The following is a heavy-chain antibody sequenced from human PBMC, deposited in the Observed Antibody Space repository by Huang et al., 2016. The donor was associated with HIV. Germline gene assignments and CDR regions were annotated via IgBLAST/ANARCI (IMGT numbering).Heavy chain of an antibody. D-gene: IGHD1-26*01. V-gene: IGHV3-53*01. CDR3: AAQWELRGGVDF. CDR2: IYSDDST. J-gene: IGHJ4*02. Sequence: MSWVRQAPGKGLEWVSVIYSDDSTYFADSVKGRFTISRDNSKNTQYLKMSSLRAEDTAVYYCAAQWELRGGVDFWGQGTLVTVSS.